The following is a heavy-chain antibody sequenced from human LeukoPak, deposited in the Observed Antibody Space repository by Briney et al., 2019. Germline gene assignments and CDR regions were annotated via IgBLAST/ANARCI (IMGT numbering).Heavy chain of an antibody. CDR3: GRGGKVEQLVLAR. Sequence: RPGGSLRLSCAASGFTFSSYWMHWVRQAPGKGLVWVSRISSDGSSTTYADSVKGRFTISRDNAKNTLYLQMNSLRAEDTAVYYCGRGGKVEQLVLARWGQGSLVTVSS. CDR2: ISSDGSST. CDR1: GFTFSSYW. V-gene: IGHV3-74*01. J-gene: IGHJ4*02. D-gene: IGHD6-13*01.